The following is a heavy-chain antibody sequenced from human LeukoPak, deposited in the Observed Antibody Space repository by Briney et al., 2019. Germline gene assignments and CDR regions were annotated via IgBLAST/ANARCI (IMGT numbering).Heavy chain of an antibody. D-gene: IGHD3-22*01. CDR1: GFTLSDYW. Sequence: PGGSLRLSCAASGFTLSDYWMNWVRQAPGKGLEWVANIKRDGSEKYYVDSVKGRFTISRDNAKNSLYLQMNSLRAEDTAVYYCAREGVGGYWDYWGQGTLVTVSS. J-gene: IGHJ4*02. CDR2: IKRDGSEK. CDR3: AREGVGGYWDY. V-gene: IGHV3-7*01.